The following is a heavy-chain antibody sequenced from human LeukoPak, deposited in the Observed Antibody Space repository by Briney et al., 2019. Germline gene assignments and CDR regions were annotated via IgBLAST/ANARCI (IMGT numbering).Heavy chain of an antibody. Sequence: GGSLRLSCAASGFTFSSYWMSWVRQAPGKGLEWVSYISIGGRTQYYADSVKGRFTISRDNAKNSLYLQMNSLRAEDTAVYYCARDLSRYYNDYCGQGTLVTVSS. J-gene: IGHJ4*02. V-gene: IGHV3-48*04. CDR1: GFTFSSYW. CDR3: ARDLSRYYNDY. CDR2: ISIGGRTQ.